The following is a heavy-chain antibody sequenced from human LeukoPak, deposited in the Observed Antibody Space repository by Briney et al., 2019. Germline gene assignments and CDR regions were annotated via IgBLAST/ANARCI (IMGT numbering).Heavy chain of an antibody. J-gene: IGHJ6*04. CDR3: ARGVRGVIIGGGYYYYYGMDV. Sequence: SETLSLTCTVSGGSVSSGSYYWSWLRQPPGKGLEWIGYIYYSGSTNYNPSLKSRVTISVDTSKNQFSLKLSSVTAADTAVYYCARGVRGVIIGGGYYYYYGMDVWGKGTTVTVSS. V-gene: IGHV4-61*01. D-gene: IGHD3-10*01. CDR1: GGSVSSGSYY. CDR2: IYYSGST.